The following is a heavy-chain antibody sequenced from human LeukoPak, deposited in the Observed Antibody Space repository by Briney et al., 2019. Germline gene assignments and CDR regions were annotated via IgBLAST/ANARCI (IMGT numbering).Heavy chain of an antibody. J-gene: IGHJ4*02. V-gene: IGHV4-39*01. CDR2: IFYSGNT. D-gene: IGHD5-24*01. CDR1: GGSINSSSYY. CDR3: ARHRSKWLQSSFDY. Sequence: KASETLSLTCTVSGGSINSSSYYWGWLRQPPGKGLEWIGSIFYSGNTYDNPSLKSRVTISVDTSKNQFSLKLNSVTAADTAVYYFARHRSKWLQSSFDYWGQGTLVTVSS.